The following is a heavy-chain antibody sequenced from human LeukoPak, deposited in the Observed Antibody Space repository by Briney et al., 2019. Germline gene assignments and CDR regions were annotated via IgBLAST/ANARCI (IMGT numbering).Heavy chain of an antibody. CDR1: GGSVSSGSYY. D-gene: IGHD1-26*01. Sequence: PSQTLSLTCTVSGGSVSSGSYYWSWIRQPAGKGLEWIGRIYTSGSTNYNPSLKSRVTISVDTSKNQFSLRLSSVTAADTAVYYCARGVGATSYFDYWGQGTLVTVSS. V-gene: IGHV4-61*02. J-gene: IGHJ4*02. CDR3: ARGVGATSYFDY. CDR2: IYTSGST.